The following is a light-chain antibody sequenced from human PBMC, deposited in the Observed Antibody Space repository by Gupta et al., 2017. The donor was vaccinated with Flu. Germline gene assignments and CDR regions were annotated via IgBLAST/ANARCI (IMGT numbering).Light chain of an antibody. V-gene: IGKV1-9*01. CDR2: AVS. J-gene: IGKJ1*01. Sequence: DIQLTQSPSFLSASVGDRVAITCRASQAISHSLAWYQQKSGEGPKHLIYAVSTLHTAVPTGVSGRGSGTEFTRKISSLQPEDLGIDYGTRFYPDHGTFGEGTKVEVK. CDR1: QAISHS. CDR3: TRFYPDHGT.